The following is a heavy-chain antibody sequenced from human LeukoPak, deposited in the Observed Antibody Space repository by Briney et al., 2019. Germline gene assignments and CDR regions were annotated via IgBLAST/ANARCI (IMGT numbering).Heavy chain of an antibody. CDR1: GFTFSSYA. J-gene: IGHJ3*02. CDR3: ARVRARDGFDI. D-gene: IGHD3-10*01. V-gene: IGHV3-64*01. Sequence: GGSLRLSCAASGFTFSSYAMHWVRQAPGKGLEYVPDISGNGGSTYYANSVKGRFTISRDNSKNTLYLQMGSLRVEDMAVYYCARVRARDGFDIWGQGTMVTVSS. CDR2: ISGNGGST.